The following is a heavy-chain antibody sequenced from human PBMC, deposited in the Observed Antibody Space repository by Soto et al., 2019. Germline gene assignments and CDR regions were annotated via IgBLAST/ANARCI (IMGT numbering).Heavy chain of an antibody. CDR1: GGSVSSSDYY. D-gene: IGHD3-16*01. J-gene: IGHJ4*02. V-gene: IGHV4-39*01. CDR3: ARQTGGFGYSFDY. CDR2: VYYSGTT. Sequence: LSLTCTVSGGSVSSSDYYWGWIRQPPGKELEWIGAVYYSGTTYYMPSLKSRVTISVDTSKNHFSLNLRSVTAADTAVYYCARQTGGFGYSFDYWGQGALVTVSS.